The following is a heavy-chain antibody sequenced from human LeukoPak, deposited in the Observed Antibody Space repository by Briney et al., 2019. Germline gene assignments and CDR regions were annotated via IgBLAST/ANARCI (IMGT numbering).Heavy chain of an antibody. CDR2: ISSSGGRT. D-gene: IGHD3-22*01. CDR1: GFIFRSYA. CDR3: ANYYYDKSGYKN. V-gene: IGHV3-23*01. Sequence: GGSLRLSCAASGFIFRSYAMSWVRQAPGKGLEWVSSISSSGGRTFYADSVKGRATISRDNSKNVLYLQVNSLRAEDTAVFYCANYYYDKSGYKNWGQGTLVTVSS. J-gene: IGHJ4*02.